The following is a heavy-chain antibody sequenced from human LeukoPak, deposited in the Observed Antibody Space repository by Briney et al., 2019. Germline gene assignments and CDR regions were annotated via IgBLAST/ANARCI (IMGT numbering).Heavy chain of an antibody. V-gene: IGHV3-21*01. CDR2: ISSSSYI. D-gene: IGHD6-19*01. J-gene: IGHJ4*02. CDR1: GFTFSSYS. Sequence: PGGSLRLSCAASGFTFSSYSMNWVRQAPGKGLEWVSSISSSSYIYYADSVKGRFTISRDNAKNSLYPQMNSLRAEDTAVYYCARENGIAVAGTLDYWGQGTLVTVSS. CDR3: ARENGIAVAGTLDY.